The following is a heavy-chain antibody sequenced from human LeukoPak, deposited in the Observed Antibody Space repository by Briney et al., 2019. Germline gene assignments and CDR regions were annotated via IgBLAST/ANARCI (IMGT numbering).Heavy chain of an antibody. CDR2: INHSGST. V-gene: IGHV4-34*01. D-gene: IGHD3-10*01. CDR3: ARGVGYYGSGTIFPY. Sequence: PSETLSLTCAVSGGSFSGYYWSWIRQPPGKGLEWIGEINHSGSTNYNPSLKSRVTISVDTSKNQFSLKLSSVTAADTAVYYCARGVGYYGSGTIFPYWGQGTLVTVSS. J-gene: IGHJ4*02. CDR1: GGSFSGYY.